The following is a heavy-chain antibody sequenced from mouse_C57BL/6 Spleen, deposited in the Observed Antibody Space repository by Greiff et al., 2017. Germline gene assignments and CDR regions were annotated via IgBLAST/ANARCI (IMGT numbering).Heavy chain of an antibody. CDR1: GYSITSGYY. J-gene: IGHJ2*01. D-gene: IGHD3-3*01. CDR2: ISYDGSN. V-gene: IGHV3-6*01. Sequence: EVQLQESGPGLVKPSQSLSLTCSVTGYSITSGYYWNWIRQFPGNKLEWMGYISYDGSNNYNPSLKNRIPITRDTSKNQFFLKLNSVTTEDTATYYCARDLGAYWGQGTTLTVSS. CDR3: ARDLGAY.